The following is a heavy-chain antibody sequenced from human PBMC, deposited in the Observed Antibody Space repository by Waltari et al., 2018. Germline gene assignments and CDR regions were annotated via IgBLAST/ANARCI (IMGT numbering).Heavy chain of an antibody. Sequence: EVQLAESGGGLVQPGRSLRLSCTASGFNVGGYAMTWVRQVPGKGLEWVGFIRSKTYGGAPEYAASVKGRFTISRDDSKSVAYLQMNSLRTEDTALYYCTRADGMTDLDYWGQGALVTVSS. V-gene: IGHV3-49*04. CDR1: GFNVGGYA. CDR2: IRSKTYGGAP. J-gene: IGHJ4*02. CDR3: TRADGMTDLDY.